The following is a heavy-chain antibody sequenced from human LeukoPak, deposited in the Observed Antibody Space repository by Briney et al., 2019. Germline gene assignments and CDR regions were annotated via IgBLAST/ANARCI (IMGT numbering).Heavy chain of an antibody. D-gene: IGHD4-11*01. CDR1: GGTFSSYA. CDR2: IIPILGIA. CDR3: ARLNDYDAFDI. J-gene: IGHJ3*02. V-gene: IGHV1-69*04. Sequence: GTSVKVSCKASGGTFSSYAISWVRQAPGQGLEWMGRIIPILGIANYAQKFQGRVTITADRSTSTAYMELSSLRSEDTAVYYCARLNDYDAFDIWGQGTMVTVSS.